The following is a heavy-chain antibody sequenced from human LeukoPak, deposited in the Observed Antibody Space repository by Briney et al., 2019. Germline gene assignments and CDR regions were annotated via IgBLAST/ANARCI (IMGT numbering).Heavy chain of an antibody. D-gene: IGHD6-19*01. CDR2: IYYSGST. CDR1: GFTFSSYSMN. Sequence: GSLRLSCAASGFTFSSYSMNWVRQPPGKGLEWIGSIYYSGSTYYNPSLKSRVTISVDTSKNQFSLKLSSVTAADTAVYYCARGGSGWVFDSWGQGTLVTVSS. V-gene: IGHV4-39*01. CDR3: ARGGSGWVFDS. J-gene: IGHJ4*02.